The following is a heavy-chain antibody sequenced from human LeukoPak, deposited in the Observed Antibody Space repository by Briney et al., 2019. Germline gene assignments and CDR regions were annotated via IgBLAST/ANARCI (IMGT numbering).Heavy chain of an antibody. CDR3: ARVGGNTPDY. CDR1: GFTVSSNY. V-gene: IGHV3-66*01. CDR2: IYSGDGT. Sequence: GGSLRLSCAASGFTVSSNYMSWVRQAPGKGLEWVSIIYSGDGTFYADSVKGRFTISRDNSKNTLYLQMNGLRAEDTAVYYCARVGGNTPDYWGQRTLVTVSS. D-gene: IGHD3-16*01. J-gene: IGHJ4*02.